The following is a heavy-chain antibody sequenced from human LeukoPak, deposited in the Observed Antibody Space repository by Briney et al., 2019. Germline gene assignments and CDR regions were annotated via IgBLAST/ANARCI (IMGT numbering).Heavy chain of an antibody. D-gene: IGHD4-11*01. CDR3: ARDPTTRDQGG. CDR1: GGSISNYY. Sequence: SETLSLTCTVSGGSISNYYWSWIRQPPGKGLEWIGYIYHSGSTYYNPSLKSRVTISVDRSKNQFSLKLSSVTAADTAVYYCARDPTTRDQGGWGQGTLVTVSS. J-gene: IGHJ4*02. CDR2: IYHSGST. V-gene: IGHV4-59*12.